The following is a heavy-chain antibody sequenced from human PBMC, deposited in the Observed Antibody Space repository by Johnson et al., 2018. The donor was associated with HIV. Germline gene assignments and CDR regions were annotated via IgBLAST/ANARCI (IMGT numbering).Heavy chain of an antibody. J-gene: IGHJ3*01. V-gene: IGHV3-7*01. CDR1: GFTFSSYW. CDR2: INHDGSEM. CDR3: ARQPLYDYVWGTYRPDAFDV. Sequence: EVQLVESGGGLVQPGGSLRLSCITSGFTFSSYWMAWVRQAPGQGLVWVANINHDGSEMYFLDSLKGRFTISRDNTNNLLFRQMNSLRAEDTAVYYCARQPLYDYVWGTYRPDAFDVWGQGTMVIVSS. D-gene: IGHD3-16*02.